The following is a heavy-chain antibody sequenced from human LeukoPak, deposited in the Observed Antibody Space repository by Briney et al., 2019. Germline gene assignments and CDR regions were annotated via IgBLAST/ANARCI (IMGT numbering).Heavy chain of an antibody. CDR3: ARDKPYWAYDSSGYHY. Sequence: GSLRLSCAASGFTFSDYYMSWIRQAPGKGLEWVSYISSSGSTIYYADSVKGRFTISRDNAKNSLYLQMNSLRAEDTAVYYCARDKPYWAYDSSGYHYWGQGSLVTVSS. CDR2: ISSSGSTI. CDR1: GFTFSDYY. D-gene: IGHD3-22*01. V-gene: IGHV3-11*04. J-gene: IGHJ4*02.